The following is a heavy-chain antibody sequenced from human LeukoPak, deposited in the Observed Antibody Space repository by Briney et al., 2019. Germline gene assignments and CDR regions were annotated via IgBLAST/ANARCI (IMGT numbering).Heavy chain of an antibody. D-gene: IGHD7-27*01. CDR1: GYTFTSYD. V-gene: IGHV1-8*01. Sequence: ASVKVSCKASGYTFTSYDINWVRQATGQGLEWMGWMNPNSGNTGYAQKFQGRVTMTRNTSISTAYMELSSLRSEDTAVYYCARVPGPNWGSTGYVDYWGQGTLVTVSS. CDR3: ARVPGPNWGSTGYVDY. CDR2: MNPNSGNT. J-gene: IGHJ4*02.